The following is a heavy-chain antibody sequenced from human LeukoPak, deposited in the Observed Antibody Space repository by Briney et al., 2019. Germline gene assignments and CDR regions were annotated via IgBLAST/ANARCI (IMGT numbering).Heavy chain of an antibody. CDR2: IYTSGST. CDR1: GGSISSGSYY. J-gene: IGHJ4*02. V-gene: IGHV4-61*02. CDR3: ARWVIAGSVDY. Sequence: PSETLSLTCTVSGGSISSGSYYWSWIRQPAGKGLEWIGRIYTSGSTNYNPSLKSRVTISVDTSKNQFSLKLSSVTAADTAVYYCARWVIAGSVDYWGQGTLVTVSS. D-gene: IGHD6-13*01.